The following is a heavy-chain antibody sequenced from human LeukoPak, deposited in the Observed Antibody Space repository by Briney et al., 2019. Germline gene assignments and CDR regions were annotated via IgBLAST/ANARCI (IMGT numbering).Heavy chain of an antibody. Sequence: GRFLRLSCAASGFTFNTYPIHWVRQAPGKGLEWVAVISFDGNNKYYADSVKGRFTISRDNSETTLYLQMNSLRAEDTAVYYCAKARDVGSGSRALDYWGQGSLVTISS. CDR2: ISFDGNNK. CDR1: GFTFNTYP. V-gene: IGHV3-30-3*01. J-gene: IGHJ4*02. CDR3: AKARDVGSGSRALDY. D-gene: IGHD3-10*01.